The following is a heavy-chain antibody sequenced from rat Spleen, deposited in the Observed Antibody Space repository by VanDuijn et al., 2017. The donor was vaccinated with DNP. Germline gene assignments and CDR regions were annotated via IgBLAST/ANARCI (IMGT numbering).Heavy chain of an antibody. J-gene: IGHJ2*01. V-gene: IGHV5-31*01. CDR2: ITGSGGST. Sequence: EVQLVESGGGLVQPGRSLKLSCVASGFTFNNYWMAWIRQVPGKGLEWVASITGSGGSTSYRDSVKGRFTISRDNAKTTLYLQMDSLRSEDTATYYCTKDAFDYWGQGVMVTVSS. CDR3: TKDAFDY. CDR1: GFTFNNYW.